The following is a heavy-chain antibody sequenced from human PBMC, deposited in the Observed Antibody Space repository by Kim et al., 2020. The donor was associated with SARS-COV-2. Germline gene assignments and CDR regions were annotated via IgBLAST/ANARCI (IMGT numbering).Heavy chain of an antibody. CDR3: ARDEGYCGGDCYSPDAFDI. CDR1: GFTFSSYS. J-gene: IGHJ3*02. V-gene: IGHV3-21*01. D-gene: IGHD2-21*02. CDR2: ISSSSSHI. Sequence: GGSLRLSCAASGFTFSSYSMNWVRQAPGKGLEWVSSISSSSSHIYYADSVKGRFTISRDNAKNSLYLQMNSLRAEDTAVYYCARDEGYCGGDCYSPDAFDIWGQGTMVTVSS.